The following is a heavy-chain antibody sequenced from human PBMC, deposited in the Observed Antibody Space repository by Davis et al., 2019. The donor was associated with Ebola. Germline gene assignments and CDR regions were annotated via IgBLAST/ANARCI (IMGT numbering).Heavy chain of an antibody. J-gene: IGHJ4*02. CDR1: GDSISNSNYY. D-gene: IGHD2-15*01. Sequence: SETLSLTCAVSGDSISNSNYYWSWIRQTPGKGLEWIGSIYNSGTTNYNPFLKSRVTISADTSKNQFSLTLTSVTAADTAVYYCALRDFVTWGQGTQVTVSS. V-gene: IGHV4-39*01. CDR2: IYNSGTT. CDR3: ALRDFVT.